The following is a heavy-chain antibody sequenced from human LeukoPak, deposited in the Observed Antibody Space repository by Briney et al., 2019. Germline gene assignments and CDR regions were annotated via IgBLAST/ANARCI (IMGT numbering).Heavy chain of an antibody. V-gene: IGHV3-15*01. CDR3: TTDRYYDNSELQFQH. CDR1: GFTFDDYG. D-gene: IGHD3-22*01. CDR2: IKRETDGGTI. J-gene: IGHJ1*01. Sequence: PGGSLRLSCAASGFTFDDYGMSWVRQAPGKGLEWLGRIKRETDGGTIDYAAPVKGRFTISRDDSRNTLYLQMDSLKIEDTAVYYCTTDRYYDNSELQFQHWGQGTLVTVSS.